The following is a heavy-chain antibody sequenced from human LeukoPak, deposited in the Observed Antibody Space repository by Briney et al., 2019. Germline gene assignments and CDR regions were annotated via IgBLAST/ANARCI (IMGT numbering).Heavy chain of an antibody. V-gene: IGHV3-30-3*01. D-gene: IGHD3-10*01. CDR1: GFTFSSYA. CDR2: ISYDGSNK. Sequence: GGSLRLSCAASGFTFSSYAMHWVRQAPGKGLEWVAVISYDGSNKYYADSVKGRFTISRDNSKNTLYLQMNSLRAEDTAVYYCAREGVTMVRGVIKKAFDIWGQGTMVTVSS. J-gene: IGHJ3*02. CDR3: AREGVTMVRGVIKKAFDI.